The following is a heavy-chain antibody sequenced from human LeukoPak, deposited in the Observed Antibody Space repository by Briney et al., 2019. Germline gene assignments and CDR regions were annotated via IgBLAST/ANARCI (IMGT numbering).Heavy chain of an antibody. V-gene: IGHV3-23*01. Sequence: GRSLRLSCAASGFTFSSYVMSWVRQTPGKGLEWVSAISGSGTSTYYADSMKGRFTISRDNSKKTLYLQMNSLRAEDAAVYYCAKVMGSSSSSDYWGQGTLVTVSS. CDR1: GFTFSSYV. CDR3: AKVMGSSSSSDY. J-gene: IGHJ4*02. CDR2: ISGSGTST. D-gene: IGHD6-13*01.